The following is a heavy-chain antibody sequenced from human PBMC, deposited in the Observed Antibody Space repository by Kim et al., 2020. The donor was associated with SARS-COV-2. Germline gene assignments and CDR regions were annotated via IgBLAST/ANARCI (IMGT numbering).Heavy chain of an antibody. V-gene: IGHV1-8*01. CDR3: ARGRLATMIVVVIPYYYYGMDV. D-gene: IGHD3-22*01. CDR1: GYTFTSYD. J-gene: IGHJ6*02. Sequence: ASVKVSCKASGYTFTSYDINWVRQATGQGLEWMGWMNPNSGNTGYAQKFQGRVTMTRNTSISTAYMELSSLRSEDTAVYYCARGRLATMIVVVIPYYYYGMDVWGQGTTVTVSS. CDR2: MNPNSGNT.